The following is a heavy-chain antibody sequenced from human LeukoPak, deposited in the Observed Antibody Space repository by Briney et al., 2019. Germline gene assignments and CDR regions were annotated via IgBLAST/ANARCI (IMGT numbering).Heavy chain of an antibody. Sequence: GGSLRLSCAASGFTFRSYSMNWVRQAPGKGLEWVSAIDPSSTYIYYADSVKGRFTISRDNAENSLYLQMNSLRAEDTAVYYCARPYFGYNQDWGQGTLVTVSS. V-gene: IGHV3-21*01. CDR1: GFTFRSYS. D-gene: IGHD5-24*01. CDR3: ARPYFGYNQD. J-gene: IGHJ4*02. CDR2: IDPSSTYI.